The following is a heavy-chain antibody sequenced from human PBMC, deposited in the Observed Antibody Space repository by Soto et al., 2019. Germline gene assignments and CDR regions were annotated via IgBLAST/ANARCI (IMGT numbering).Heavy chain of an antibody. Sequence: SETLSLTCTVSGGSVTSYYWSWIRQPPGKGLEWIGYIYYSGSTNYNSSLKSRVTISVDTSKNQFSLKLSSVTAADTAVYYCARHGGITMVRGVLFAFDIWGQGTMVT. V-gene: IGHV4-59*08. CDR3: ARHGGITMVRGVLFAFDI. CDR2: IYYSGST. D-gene: IGHD3-10*01. CDR1: GGSVTSYY. J-gene: IGHJ3*02.